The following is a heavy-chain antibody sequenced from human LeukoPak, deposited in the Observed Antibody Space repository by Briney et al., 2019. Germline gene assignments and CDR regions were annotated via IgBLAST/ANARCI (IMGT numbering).Heavy chain of an antibody. CDR3: ARRHYYDSSGYYYFDY. V-gene: IGHV3-23*01. CDR2: ISGSGGST. CDR1: GFTFSSYA. J-gene: IGHJ4*02. D-gene: IGHD3-22*01. Sequence: GGSLRLSCAASGFTFSSYAMSWVRQAPGKGLEWVSAISGSGGSTYYADSVKGRFTISRDNSKNTLYLQMNSLRAEDTAVYYCARRHYYDSSGYYYFDYWGQGTLVTVSS.